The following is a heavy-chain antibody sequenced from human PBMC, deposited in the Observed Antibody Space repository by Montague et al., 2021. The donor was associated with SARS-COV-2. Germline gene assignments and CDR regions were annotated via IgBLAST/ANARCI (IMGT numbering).Heavy chain of an antibody. CDR3: TRGTFDWDQD. Sequence: TLSLTCAVSGDSITSGFYYWSWLRQPAGRGLEWIGRIHTSGSTNYNPSLESRVTISRDSSSDRFSLRLTSVTAADTALYYCTRGTFDWDQDWGQGALVTVSA. D-gene: IGHD3-9*01. V-gene: IGHV4-61*02. CDR1: GDSITSGFYY. CDR2: IHTSGST. J-gene: IGHJ4*02.